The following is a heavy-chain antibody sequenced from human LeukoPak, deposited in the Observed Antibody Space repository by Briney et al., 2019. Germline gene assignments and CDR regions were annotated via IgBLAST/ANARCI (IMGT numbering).Heavy chain of an antibody. D-gene: IGHD5-24*01. CDR1: GFTFDDYT. CDR2: ISWDGGST. Sequence: GGSLRLSCAASGFTFDDYTMHWVRQAPGKGLEWVSLISWDGGSTYYADSMKGRFTISRDNSKNSLYLQMNSLRTEDTALYYCAKSGDGYNGDYFDYWGQGTLVTVSS. CDR3: AKSGDGYNGDYFDY. V-gene: IGHV3-43*01. J-gene: IGHJ4*02.